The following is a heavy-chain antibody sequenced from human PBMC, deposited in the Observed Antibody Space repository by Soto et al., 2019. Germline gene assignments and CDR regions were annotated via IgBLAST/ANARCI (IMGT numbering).Heavy chain of an antibody. V-gene: IGHV4-38-2*01. Sequence: TLSLTCAVSGYSISSGYYWGWMRQPPGKGLEWIGIIYHSGTTYYNPSLKGRVTISVDTSKKQFSLKLSSVTAADTAVYYCARVRCSSTSCSMHYYYGMDVWGQGTTVTVSS. CDR2: IYHSGTT. D-gene: IGHD2-2*01. J-gene: IGHJ6*02. CDR3: ARVRCSSTSCSMHYYYGMDV. CDR1: GYSISSGYY.